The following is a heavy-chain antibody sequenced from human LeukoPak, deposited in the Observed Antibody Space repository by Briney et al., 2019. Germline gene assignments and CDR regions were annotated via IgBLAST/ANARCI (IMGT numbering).Heavy chain of an antibody. Sequence: SETLSLTCTVSGGSISSYYWSWIRQPAGKGLEWIGEINHSGSTNYNPSLKSRVTISVDTSKNQFSLKLSSVTAADTAVYYCARGGRQWLVKGLDIWGQGTMVTVSS. CDR2: INHSGST. CDR3: ARGGRQWLVKGLDI. V-gene: IGHV4-34*01. D-gene: IGHD6-19*01. J-gene: IGHJ3*02. CDR1: GGSISSYY.